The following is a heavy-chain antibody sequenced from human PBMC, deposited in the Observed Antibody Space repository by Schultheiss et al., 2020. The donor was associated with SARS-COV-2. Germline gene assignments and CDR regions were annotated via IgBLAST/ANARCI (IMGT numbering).Heavy chain of an antibody. CDR2: MYFSEST. J-gene: IGHJ4*02. V-gene: IGHV4-31*03. CDR3: ARLGGY. Sequence: SETLSLTCTVSSGSISSGNYYWSWSWIRQRPGKGLEWIGHMYFSESTYFNPSLKSRAAISLDTSKNQLSLKLSSVTAADTAVYYCARLGGYWGQGTLVTVSS. CDR1: SGSISSGNYY. D-gene: IGHD3-16*01.